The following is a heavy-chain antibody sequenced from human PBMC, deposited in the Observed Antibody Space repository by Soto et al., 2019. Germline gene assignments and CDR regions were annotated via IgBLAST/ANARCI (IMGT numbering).Heavy chain of an antibody. CDR3: AIFSSTSQTYYYYRNA. D-gene: IGHD2-2*01. CDR2: INHSGST. CDR1: GGSFSGYY. V-gene: IGHV4-34*01. Sequence: SETLSLTCAVYGGSFSGYYWSWIRQPPGKGLEWIGEINHSGSTNYNPSLKSRVTISVDTSKNQFSLKLSSVTAADTAGYYWAIFSSTSQTYYYYRNAGGKGPTFPVPS. J-gene: IGHJ6*03.